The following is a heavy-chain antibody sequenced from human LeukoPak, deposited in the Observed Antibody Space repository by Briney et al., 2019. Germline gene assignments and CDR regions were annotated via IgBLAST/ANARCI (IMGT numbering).Heavy chain of an antibody. CDR2: IYGNDDK. D-gene: IGHD3-22*01. CDR1: GSSLITSGVA. CDR3: AHRRPDSGSCFDN. V-gene: IGHV2-5*01. Sequence: SGPTLVNPTQTLTLTCTFSGSSLITSGVAVGWIRQRPRKALEWLGIIYGNDDKRYSPSLRSRFTITPDTSKNQVVITMTNMDPVDTATYYCAHRRPDSGSCFDNWGQGILVTVSA. J-gene: IGHJ4*02.